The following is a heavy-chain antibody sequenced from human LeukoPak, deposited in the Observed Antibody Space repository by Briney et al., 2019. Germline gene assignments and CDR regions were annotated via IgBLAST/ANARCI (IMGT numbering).Heavy chain of an antibody. D-gene: IGHD3-3*01. CDR2: ISDSGGTT. CDR3: AKDRRRFWSGYLDY. V-gene: IGHV3-23*01. CDR1: GFSLSNYA. J-gene: IGHJ4*02. Sequence: GSLRLSCAASGFSLSNYAMSWVRQAPGKGLEWVSGISDSGGTTYYADSVKGRFTISRDNSKNTLYLQMNSLTAEDTAVYYCAKDRRRFWSGYLDYWGQGALVTVSS.